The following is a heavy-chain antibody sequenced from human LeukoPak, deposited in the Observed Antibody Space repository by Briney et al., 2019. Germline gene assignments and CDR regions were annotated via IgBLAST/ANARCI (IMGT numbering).Heavy chain of an antibody. J-gene: IGHJ4*02. CDR2: IIPIFGTA. CDR3: ARSEFSQGIQPLSD. V-gene: IGHV1-69*13. CDR1: GGTFSSYA. D-gene: IGHD5-18*01. Sequence: SVKVSCKASGGTFSSYAISWVRQAPGQGLEWMGGIIPIFGTANYAQKFQGRVTITADESTSTAYMELSSLRSEDTAVYYCARSEFSQGIQPLSDWDQGTLVTVSS.